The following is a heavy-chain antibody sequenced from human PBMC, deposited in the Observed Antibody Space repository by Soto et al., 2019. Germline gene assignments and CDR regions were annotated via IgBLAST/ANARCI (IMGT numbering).Heavy chain of an antibody. J-gene: IGHJ4*02. D-gene: IGHD5-12*01. V-gene: IGHV3-23*01. CDR3: AIGPLDSGYDGSWGGY. CDR1: GFTFSSYA. CDR2: ISGSGGST. Sequence: GGSLRLSCAASGFTFSSYAMSWVRQAPGKGLEWVSAISGSGGSTYYADSVKGRFTISRDNSKNTLYLQMNSLGAEDTAVYYCAIGPLDSGYDGSWGGYWGQGTLVTVSS.